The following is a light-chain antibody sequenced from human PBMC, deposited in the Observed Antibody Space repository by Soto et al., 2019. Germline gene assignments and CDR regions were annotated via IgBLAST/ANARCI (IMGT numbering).Light chain of an antibody. Sequence: IKMTQFPATLSVSAGERSTLSCRASQSVSTNLAWYQQKPGQAPRLLIYGASTRATGMPARFSDSGSGTDFALTISSLQPEDFATYYCQQSYSTRWTFGQGTKVDI. CDR3: QQSYSTRWT. V-gene: IGKV3-15*01. CDR2: GAS. J-gene: IGKJ1*01. CDR1: QSVSTN.